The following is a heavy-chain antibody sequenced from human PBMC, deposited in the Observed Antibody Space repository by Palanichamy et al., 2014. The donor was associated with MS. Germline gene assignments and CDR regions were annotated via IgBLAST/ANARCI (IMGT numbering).Heavy chain of an antibody. J-gene: IGHJ4*02. CDR2: FYYSGST. CDR1: GGSVSSYF. CDR3: ARRTRAVAEGGFDY. Sequence: QVQLQESGPGLVKPSETLSLTCTVSGGSVSSYFWSWIRQPPGKGLEWIGYFYYSGSTFYNPSLKSRVTISVDTSKNQFSLNLNSVTAADTAVYYCARRTRAVAEGGFDYWGQGTLVTVSS. D-gene: IGHD6-19*01. V-gene: IGHV4-59*02.